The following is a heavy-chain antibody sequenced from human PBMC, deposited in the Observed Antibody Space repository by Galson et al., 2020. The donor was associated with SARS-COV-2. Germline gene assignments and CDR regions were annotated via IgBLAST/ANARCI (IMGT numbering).Heavy chain of an antibody. CDR3: AKEGGSGWATDFFQH. J-gene: IGHJ1*01. V-gene: IGHV3-23*01. CDR1: GFRFSSYA. Sequence: GGSLRLSCAASGFRFSSYAMAWVRQAPGKGLEWVSLLNDRGDDTYYADSVKGRFTISRDNSKNTLFLQMNSLRGEDTAIYYCAKEGGSGWATDFFQHWGQGTLVTVSS. D-gene: IGHD6-19*01. CDR2: LNDRGDDT.